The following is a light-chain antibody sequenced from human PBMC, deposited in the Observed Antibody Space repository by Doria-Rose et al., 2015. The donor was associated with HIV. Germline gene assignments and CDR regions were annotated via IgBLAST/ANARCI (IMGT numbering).Light chain of an antibody. V-gene: IGKV4-1*01. CDR2: WAS. CDR1: QSLLYTSKNY. CDR3: QQYYDTPS. J-gene: IGKJ3*01. Sequence: DIRVTQSPESMGMSLGERDTLKCKNNQSLLYTSKNYLAWYQQKPGQPPKLLIYWASTRQSGVHARFSGSGSGTDFTLTISSLEAEDVAVYYCQQYYDTPSFGPGTTVDIK.